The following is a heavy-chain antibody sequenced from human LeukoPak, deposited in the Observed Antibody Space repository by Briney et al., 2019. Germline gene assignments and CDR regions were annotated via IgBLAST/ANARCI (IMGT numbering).Heavy chain of an antibody. J-gene: IGHJ3*02. D-gene: IGHD2-21*01. CDR2: ISYDGSNK. CDR3: ARPPVYSHAFDI. V-gene: IGHV3-30-3*01. Sequence: GRSLRLSCAASGFTFSSYAMHWVRQAPGKGLEWVAVISYDGSNKYYADSVKGRFTISRDNAKNSLYLQMNSLRAEDTAVYYCARPPVYSHAFDIWGQGTMVTVSS. CDR1: GFTFSSYA.